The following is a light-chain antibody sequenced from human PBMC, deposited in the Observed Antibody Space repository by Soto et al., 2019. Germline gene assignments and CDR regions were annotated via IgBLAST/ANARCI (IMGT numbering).Light chain of an antibody. CDR2: DTS. V-gene: IGKV3-20*01. Sequence: EIVLTQSPGSLSVSPGGRATLSCRASQSVTSNYLAWYQQKPGQAPGLLIYDTSTRASGAPDRFSGSGSGPDFTLTISSLEPEDFAVYYCQQYGSSGTFGQGTKVDIK. CDR3: QQYGSSGT. J-gene: IGKJ1*01. CDR1: QSVTSNY.